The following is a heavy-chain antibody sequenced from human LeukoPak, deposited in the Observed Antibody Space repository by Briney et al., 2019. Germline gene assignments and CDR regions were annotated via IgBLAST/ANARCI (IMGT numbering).Heavy chain of an antibody. D-gene: IGHD4/OR15-4a*01. CDR1: GFTFSSYA. J-gene: IGHJ3*02. CDR2: ISSCSSYI. V-gene: IGHV3-21*01. CDR3: ARALLRTRDAFDI. Sequence: GGSLRLSCAASGFTFSSYAMHWVRQAPGKGLEWVSSISSCSSYIYYADSVKGRFTISRDNAKNSLYLQMNSLRAEDTAVYYCARALLRTRDAFDIWGQGTMVTVSS.